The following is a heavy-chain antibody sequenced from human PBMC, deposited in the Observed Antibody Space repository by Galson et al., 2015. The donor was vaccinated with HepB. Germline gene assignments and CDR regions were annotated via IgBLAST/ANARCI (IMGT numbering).Heavy chain of an antibody. V-gene: IGHV3-48*02. CDR2: ISSSSSTI. D-gene: IGHD3-22*01. Sequence: LRLSYAASGFTFSSYSMNWVRQAPGKGLEWVSYISSSSSTIYYADSVKGRFTISRDNAKNSLYLQMNSLRDEDTAVYYCARDRDYYDSSGYYAFDYWGQGTLVTVSS. CDR3: ARDRDYYDSSGYYAFDY. CDR1: GFTFSSYS. J-gene: IGHJ4*02.